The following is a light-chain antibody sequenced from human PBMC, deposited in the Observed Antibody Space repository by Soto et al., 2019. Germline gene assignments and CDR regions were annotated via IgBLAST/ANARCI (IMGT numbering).Light chain of an antibody. CDR2: GAS. J-gene: IGKJ1*01. CDR3: QQYNNWPPWT. CDR1: QSVSSN. V-gene: IGKV3-15*01. Sequence: EIVMTQSPATLSVSPGERATLSCRASQSVSSNLAWYQQKPGQAPRLLIYGASTRATGIPARFSGGGTGTDFNLNISSLQSEDFAVYYCQQYNNWPPWTFGQGTKVDIK.